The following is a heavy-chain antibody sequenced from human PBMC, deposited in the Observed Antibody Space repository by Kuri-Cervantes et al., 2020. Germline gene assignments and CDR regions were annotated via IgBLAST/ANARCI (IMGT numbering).Heavy chain of an antibody. J-gene: IGHJ6*03. CDR1: SGSISSSSYY. Sequence: SETLSLTCTVSSGSISSSSYYWGWIRQPPGKGLEWIGTIDYSGSTYYNPSLKSRVTISVDKSKNQFSLKLSSVTAADTAVYYCARDLADKWHYYYYMDVWGKGTTVTVSS. CDR3: ARDLADKWHYYYYMDV. D-gene: IGHD5-12*01. CDR2: IDYSGST. V-gene: IGHV4-39*07.